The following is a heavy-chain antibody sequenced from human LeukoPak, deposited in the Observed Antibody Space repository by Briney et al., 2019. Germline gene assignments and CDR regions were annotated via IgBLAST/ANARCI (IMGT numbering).Heavy chain of an antibody. Sequence: GGSLRLSCAASGFTFSSYGMQWVRQAPGKGLEWVAVISKDGSNKYYADSVKGRFTISRDNSKNTLYLQMSSLRAEDTAVYYCAKDPNGDYIGAFDIWGQGTMVTVSS. CDR3: AKDPNGDYIGAFDI. V-gene: IGHV3-30*18. D-gene: IGHD4-17*01. CDR2: ISKDGSNK. J-gene: IGHJ3*02. CDR1: GFTFSSYG.